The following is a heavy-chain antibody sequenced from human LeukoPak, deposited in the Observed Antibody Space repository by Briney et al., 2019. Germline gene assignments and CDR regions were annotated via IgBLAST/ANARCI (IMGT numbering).Heavy chain of an antibody. J-gene: IGHJ4*02. D-gene: IGHD3-16*01. V-gene: IGHV3-43*02. CDR3: AKIGSTIGGY. CDR1: GFTFYAYA. Sequence: GGSLRLSCAASGFTFYAYAMHWVRQAPGKGLEWVSLITGDGGSTYYADSVKGRFTISRDNNKNSLYLQMNSLRSEDTALYYCAKIGSTIGGYWGQRTLVTVSS. CDR2: ITGDGGST.